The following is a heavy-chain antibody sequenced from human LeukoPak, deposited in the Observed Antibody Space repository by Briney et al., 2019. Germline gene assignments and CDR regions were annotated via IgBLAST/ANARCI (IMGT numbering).Heavy chain of an antibody. Sequence: ASVKVSCKVSGYTFDNYGISWVRQAPGQGLEWMGWISGYNGNTHYAQKVQGRVTMTKDTSAGTGYMELRSLRSDDTAVYYCARGRILLDWFDPWGQGTLVTVSS. CDR1: GYTFDNYG. CDR2: ISGYNGNT. J-gene: IGHJ5*02. CDR3: ARGRILLDWFDP. V-gene: IGHV1-18*01. D-gene: IGHD2-15*01.